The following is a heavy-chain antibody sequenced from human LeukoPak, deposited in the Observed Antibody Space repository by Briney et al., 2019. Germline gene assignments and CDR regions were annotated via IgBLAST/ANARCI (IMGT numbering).Heavy chain of an antibody. CDR1: GYTFTSYY. Sequence: ASVKVSCKASGYTFTSYYMHWVRQAPGQGLEWMGIINPSGGSTSYAQKFQGRVTMTRDMSTSTVYMELSSLRSEDTAVYYCARGNKLRFLEWPRIRYYFDYWGQGTLVTVSS. CDR3: ARGNKLRFLEWPRIRYYFDY. V-gene: IGHV1-46*01. CDR2: INPSGGST. J-gene: IGHJ4*02. D-gene: IGHD3-3*01.